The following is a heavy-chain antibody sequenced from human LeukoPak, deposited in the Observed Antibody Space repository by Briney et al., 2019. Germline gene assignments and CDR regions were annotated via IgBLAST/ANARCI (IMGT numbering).Heavy chain of an antibody. CDR1: GGSISTTNW. CDR2: VHLSGRT. CDR3: AREGGPYRPLDY. Sequence: PSGTLSLTCGVSGGSISTTNWWTWVRQPPGEGLEWIGEVHLSGRTHYNPSLESRVTMSVDMSENHISLRLTSVTAADTAVYYCAREGGPYRPLDYSGQGTLVTVSA. V-gene: IGHV4-4*02. J-gene: IGHJ4*02.